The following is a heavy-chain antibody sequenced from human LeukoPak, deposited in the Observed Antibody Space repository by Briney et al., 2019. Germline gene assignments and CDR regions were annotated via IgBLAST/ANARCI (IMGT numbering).Heavy chain of an antibody. D-gene: IGHD2-21*01. CDR1: GDSISSYY. CDR2: IYYSGST. V-gene: IGHV4-59*01. CDR3: ARGLSGYSGGDDAFDI. Sequence: SETLSLTCTVSGDSISSYYWTWIRQPPGKGLEWIGYIYYSGSTNYNPSLKIRVTMSVDTSKNQFSLKLSSVTAADTAMYYCARGLSGYSGGDDAFDIWGQGTMVAVSS. J-gene: IGHJ3*02.